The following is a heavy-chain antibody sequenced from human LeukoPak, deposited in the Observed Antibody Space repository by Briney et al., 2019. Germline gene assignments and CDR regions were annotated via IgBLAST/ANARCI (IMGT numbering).Heavy chain of an antibody. CDR1: GGSISNYY. J-gene: IGHJ4*02. V-gene: IGHV4-59*01. CDR2: IYYSGTT. Sequence: SETLSLTCTVSGGSISNYYWSWIRQPPGKGLEWIGYIYYSGTTNYYPSLKSRVTISVDTSKNQFSLKLNSVTAADTAVYYCARGVYIAAAQHGYWGQGTLVTVSS. CDR3: ARGVYIAAAQHGY. D-gene: IGHD6-13*01.